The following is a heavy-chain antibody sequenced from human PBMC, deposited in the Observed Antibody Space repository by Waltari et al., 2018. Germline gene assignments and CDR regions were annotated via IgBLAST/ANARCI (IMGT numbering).Heavy chain of an antibody. Sequence: EVQLLESGGGLVRPGGSLRLSCAASRFTFNIFAMNWVRQAPGKGLEWLSVTYNGDFSTHYADSVKGRFTVSSNNAKNTLYLQMNSLRPDDTAVYYCWRQEYSNSPGDYWGRGTLVTVSS. D-gene: IGHD6-13*01. J-gene: IGHJ4*02. CDR2: TYNGDFST. V-gene: IGHV3-23*03. CDR1: RFTFNIFA. CDR3: WRQEYSNSPGDY.